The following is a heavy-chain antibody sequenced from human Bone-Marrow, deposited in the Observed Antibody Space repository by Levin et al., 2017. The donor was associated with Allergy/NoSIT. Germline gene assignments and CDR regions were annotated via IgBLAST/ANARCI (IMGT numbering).Heavy chain of an antibody. V-gene: IGHV3-23*01. CDR2: ISGSGAIT. CDR1: GFTFSSYA. CDR3: AKERSTVVTPVDY. J-gene: IGHJ4*02. D-gene: IGHD4-23*01. Sequence: GGSLRLSCAVSGFTFSSYAMSWVRQAPGKGLEWVSVISGSGAITYYADSVQGRFTISRDNSKNTMYLQMNSLRAEDTAVYYCAKERSTVVTPVDYWGQGTLVTVSS.